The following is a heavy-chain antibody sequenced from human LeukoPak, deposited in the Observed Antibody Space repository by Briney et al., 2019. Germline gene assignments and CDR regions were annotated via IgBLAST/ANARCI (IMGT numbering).Heavy chain of an antibody. V-gene: IGHV3-48*03. D-gene: IGHD3-9*01. CDR1: GFTFSSYE. CDR3: ARDILHYDILTGYPDY. J-gene: IGHJ4*02. CDR2: ISSSGSTI. Sequence: GGSLRLSCAASGFTFSSYEMNWVRQAPGKGLEWVSYISSSGSTIYYADSVKGRFTISRDNAKNSLYLQMNSLRAEDTAVYYCARDILHYDILTGYPDYWGQGTLVTVSS.